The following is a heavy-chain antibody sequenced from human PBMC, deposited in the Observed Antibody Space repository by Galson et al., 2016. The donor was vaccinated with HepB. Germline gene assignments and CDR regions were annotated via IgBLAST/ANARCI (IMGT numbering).Heavy chain of an antibody. J-gene: IGHJ4*02. Sequence: SLRLSCAASGFTFSNYWIHWVRQAPGKGLVWVSRINSDGSSTRYADSVKGRFTISRDNAKNTLYLQMSSLRAEDTAVYYCARDSGDHLTAAAGSFDHWGQGTLVTVSS. CDR1: GFTFSNYW. D-gene: IGHD6-13*01. V-gene: IGHV3-74*01. CDR2: INSDGSST. CDR3: ARDSGDHLTAAAGSFDH.